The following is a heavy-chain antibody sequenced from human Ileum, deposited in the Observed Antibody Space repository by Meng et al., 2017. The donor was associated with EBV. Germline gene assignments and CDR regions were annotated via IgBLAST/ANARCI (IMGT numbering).Heavy chain of an antibody. V-gene: IGHV4-39*07. CDR1: GGSISTSSYF. CDR2: IHYNGGT. CDR3: AKEQDDGDRGIHRIDS. J-gene: IGHJ5*01. Sequence: LQRRESGPGLVKPSGTLSLTCTVSGGSISTSSYFWGWNRQTPGKGLEWIGSIHYNGGTAYNPSLQSRVTMSVDTSKNQFSLRLTSVTAADTAVYYCAKEQDDGDRGIHRIDSWGQGTLVTVSS. D-gene: IGHD5-18*01.